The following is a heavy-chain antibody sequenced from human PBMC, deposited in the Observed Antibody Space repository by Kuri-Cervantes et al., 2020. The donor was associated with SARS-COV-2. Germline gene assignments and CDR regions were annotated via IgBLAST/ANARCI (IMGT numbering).Heavy chain of an antibody. CDR2: INPNSGGT. V-gene: IGHV1-2*02. CDR1: GYTFTGYY. CDR3: ALMAGYYYYYYMDV. D-gene: IGHD5-24*01. J-gene: IGHJ6*03. Sequence: ASVKVSCKASGYTFTGYYMHWVRQAPGQGLEWMGWINPNSGGTNYAQKFQGRVTMTRDTSISTAYMELSRLRSDDTAVYYCALMAGYYYYYYMDVWGKGITVTVSS.